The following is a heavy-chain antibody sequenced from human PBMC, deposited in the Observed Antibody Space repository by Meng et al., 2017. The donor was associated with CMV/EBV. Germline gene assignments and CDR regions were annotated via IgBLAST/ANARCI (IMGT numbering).Heavy chain of an antibody. Sequence: GESLKISCAASGFTFSSYAMHWVRQAPGKGLEWVAVISYDGSNKYYADSVKGRFTISRDNSKNTLYLQMNSLRAEDTAVYYCARVLYSSSWYFVDYYYYTVWTSGAKGPRSPSP. J-gene: IGHJ6*02. D-gene: IGHD6-13*01. CDR3: ARVLYSSSWYFVDYYYYTVWTS. V-gene: IGHV3-30-3*01. CDR2: ISYDGSNK. CDR1: GFTFSSYA.